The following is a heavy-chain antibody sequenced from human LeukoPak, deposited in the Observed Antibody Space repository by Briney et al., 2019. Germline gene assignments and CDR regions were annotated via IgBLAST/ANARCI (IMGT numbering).Heavy chain of an antibody. Sequence: GGSLRLSCAAPGFTFSSYGMHWVRQAPGKGLEWVAVIWYDGSNKYYADSVKGRFTISRDNSKNTLYLQMNSLRAEDTAVYYCARDKAYGGKFRNYFDYWGQGTLVTVSS. CDR3: ARDKAYGGKFRNYFDY. D-gene: IGHD4-23*01. CDR2: IWYDGSNK. J-gene: IGHJ4*02. V-gene: IGHV3-33*01. CDR1: GFTFSSYG.